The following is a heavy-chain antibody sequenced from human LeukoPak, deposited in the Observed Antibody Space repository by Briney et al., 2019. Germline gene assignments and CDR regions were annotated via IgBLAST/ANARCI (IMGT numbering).Heavy chain of an antibody. D-gene: IGHD6-19*01. CDR3: ARRYSSGWYGGVRWFDP. V-gene: IGHV4-34*01. CDR1: GGSFSGYY. Sequence: SETLSLTCAVYGGSFSGYYWSWIRQPPGKGLEWIGEINHSGSTNYNPSLKSRVTISVDTSKNQFSLKLSSVTAADTAVYYCARRYSSGWYGGVRWFDPWGQGTLVTVSS. CDR2: INHSGST. J-gene: IGHJ5*02.